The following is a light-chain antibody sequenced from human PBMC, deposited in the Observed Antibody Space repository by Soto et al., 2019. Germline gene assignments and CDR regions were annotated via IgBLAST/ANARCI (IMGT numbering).Light chain of an antibody. CDR2: GAS. J-gene: IGKJ1*01. Sequence: EIVMTQSPATLSVSPGERATLSCRASQSVSSNLAWYQQKPGQAPRLLIYGASTRATGIAARFSGSGSGTEFTLTISSLQSEDFAVYYCQQYNNWPRTFGQETTVEIK. CDR3: QQYNNWPRT. CDR1: QSVSSN. V-gene: IGKV3-15*01.